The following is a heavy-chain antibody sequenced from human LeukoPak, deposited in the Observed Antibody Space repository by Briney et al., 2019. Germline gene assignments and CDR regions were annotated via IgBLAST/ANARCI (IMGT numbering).Heavy chain of an antibody. CDR1: GFTFSSYG. Sequence: PGGSLTLSCAASGFTFSSYGMHWVRQAPGKGLEGLAFIRYDGSNKYYAYSVKVRFTISRYNCKNTLYLQMTRVRAEDTAVYYCAKDAPRYSGYVRLDYWGQGTLVTVSS. CDR2: IRYDGSNK. D-gene: IGHD5-12*01. J-gene: IGHJ4*02. V-gene: IGHV3-30*02. CDR3: AKDAPRYSGYVRLDY.